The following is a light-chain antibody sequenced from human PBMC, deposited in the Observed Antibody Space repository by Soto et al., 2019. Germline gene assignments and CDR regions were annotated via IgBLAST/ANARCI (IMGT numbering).Light chain of an antibody. CDR1: SSNIGAGYD. J-gene: IGLJ2*01. V-gene: IGLV1-40*01. CDR2: GNS. CDR3: QSYDSSLSAVI. Sequence: QSVLTQPPSVSGAPGQRLTISCTGSSSNIGAGYDVHWYQQLPGTAPKLLIYGNSNRPSGVPDRFSGSKSGTSASLAITGLQAEDEADYYCQSYDSSLSAVIFGGGTKVTVL.